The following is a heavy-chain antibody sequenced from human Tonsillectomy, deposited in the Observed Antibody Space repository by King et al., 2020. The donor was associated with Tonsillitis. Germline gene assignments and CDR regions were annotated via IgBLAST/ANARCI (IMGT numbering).Heavy chain of an antibody. J-gene: IGHJ4*02. V-gene: IGHV3-9*01. CDR1: GFNFDDFA. Sequence: VQLVESGGGLIQPGRSLRLSCAASGFNFDDFAMHWVRQAPGMGLEWVSGISWSSGTIGYADSVKGRFTISRDNAKNSLYLQMNSLRAEDTAFYYCAKDSSDYVGSLDYWGQGTLVTVSS. D-gene: IGHD4-23*01. CDR2: ISWSSGTI. CDR3: AKDSSDYVGSLDY.